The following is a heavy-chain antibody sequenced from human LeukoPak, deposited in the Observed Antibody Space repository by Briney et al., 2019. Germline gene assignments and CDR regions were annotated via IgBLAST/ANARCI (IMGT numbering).Heavy chain of an antibody. Sequence: PGGSLRLSCAASGFTFSNYSMNWVRQAPGKGLEWVSSISSSSSYLFFADSVKGRFTISRDNAKNSLYLQMNSLRAEDTAVYYCARDRLWCSSTSCYRGFDPWGQGTLVTVSS. V-gene: IGHV3-21*01. CDR2: ISSSSSYL. J-gene: IGHJ5*02. CDR3: ARDRLWCSSTSCYRGFDP. CDR1: GFTFSNYS. D-gene: IGHD2-2*01.